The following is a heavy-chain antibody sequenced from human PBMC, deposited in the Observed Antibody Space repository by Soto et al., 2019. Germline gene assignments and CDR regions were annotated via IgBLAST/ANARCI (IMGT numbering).Heavy chain of an antibody. J-gene: IGHJ4*02. D-gene: IGHD2-8*02. CDR3: TGEVASGY. CDR2: ISRDGRTT. CDR1: GFTVSSYG. Sequence: QVPLVESGGGVVQPGRSLRLSCAVSGFTVSSYGMHWVRQAPGKGLEWVAVISRDGRTTFYADSVKGRFTIYRDNSRNRLFLEMNSLRGDDMAGYYCTGEVASGYWGQGTLVTVSS. V-gene: IGHV3-30*03.